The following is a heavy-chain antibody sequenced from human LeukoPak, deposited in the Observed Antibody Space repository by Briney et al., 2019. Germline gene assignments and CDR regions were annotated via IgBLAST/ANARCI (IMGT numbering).Heavy chain of an antibody. CDR2: ISGSGGST. V-gene: IGHV3-23*01. Sequence: GGSLRLSCAASGFTFSSYAMSWVRQAPGKGLEWVSAISGSGGSTYYADSVKGRFTISRDNSKNTLYLQMNSLRAEDTAVYYCAKDLGMDYYDSSGHSSLGYWGQGTLVTVSS. CDR1: GFTFSSYA. J-gene: IGHJ4*02. D-gene: IGHD3-22*01. CDR3: AKDLGMDYYDSSGHSSLGY.